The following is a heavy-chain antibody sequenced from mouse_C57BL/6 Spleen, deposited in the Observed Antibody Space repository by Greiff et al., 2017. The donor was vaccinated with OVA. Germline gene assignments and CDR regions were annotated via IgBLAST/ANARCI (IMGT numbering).Heavy chain of an antibody. CDR1: GFTFSDYY. D-gene: IGHD1-1*01. J-gene: IGHJ4*01. CDR3: ARRGITTVAYYAMDY. V-gene: IGHV5-12*01. CDR2: ISNGGGST. Sequence: DVKLVESGGGLVQPGGSLKLSCAASGFTFSDYYMYWVRQTPEKRLEWVAYISNGGGSTYYPDTVKGRFTISRDNAKNTLYLQMSRLKSEDTAMYYCARRGITTVAYYAMDYWGQGTSVTVSS.